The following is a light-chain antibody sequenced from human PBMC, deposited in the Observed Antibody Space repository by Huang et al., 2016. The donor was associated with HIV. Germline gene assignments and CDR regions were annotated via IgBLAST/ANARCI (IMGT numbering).Light chain of an antibody. Sequence: ERVLTQSPGTLSVSPGERATLSCRTSQGIGNSLAWYQRKPGQATRLLIYETFIRASDIPARVSGGASEIDFTLTISGLQSEDSAVYYCQQYHEWPRTFGQGTKVEIK. CDR1: QGIGNS. CDR2: ETF. CDR3: QQYHEWPRT. V-gene: IGKV3-15*01. J-gene: IGKJ2*01.